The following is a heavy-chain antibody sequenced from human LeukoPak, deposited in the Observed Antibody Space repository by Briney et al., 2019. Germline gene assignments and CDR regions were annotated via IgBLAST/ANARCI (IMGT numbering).Heavy chain of an antibody. J-gene: IGHJ4*02. CDR3: ARDRSYYASGSYGGVFDY. D-gene: IGHD3-10*01. V-gene: IGHV4-59*01. CDR2: IYYSGST. CDR1: GGSISSYY. Sequence: SETLSLTCTVSGGSISSYYWSWIRQPPGEGLEWIGYIYYSGSTNYNPSLKSRVTISVDTSKNQFSLKLSSVTAADTAVYYCARDRSYYASGSYGGVFDYWGQGTLVIVSS.